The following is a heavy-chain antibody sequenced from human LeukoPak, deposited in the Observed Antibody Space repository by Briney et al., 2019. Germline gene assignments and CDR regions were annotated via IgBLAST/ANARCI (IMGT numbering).Heavy chain of an antibody. V-gene: IGHV3-64D*09. CDR2: ISTNGGTT. D-gene: IGHD1-7*01. CDR1: GFTFSSFS. J-gene: IGHJ5*02. Sequence: GGSLRLSCAASGFTFSSFSMHWVRQAPGKGLEYVSGISTNGGTTNYADSVKGRFTISRDNSKNTLYLQMSSLRAEDTAVYYCVKDRYHSSNYFDPWGQGTLVTVSS. CDR3: VKDRYHSSNYFDP.